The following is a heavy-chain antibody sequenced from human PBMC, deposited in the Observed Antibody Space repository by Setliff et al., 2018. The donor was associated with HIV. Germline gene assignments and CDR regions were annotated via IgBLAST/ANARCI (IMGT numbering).Heavy chain of an antibody. Sequence: ASVKVSCKASGYTFTSYGISWVRQAPGQGLEWMGWISAYNGNTNYAQKLQGRVTMTTDTSTSTAYMELRSLRSDDTAVYYCARHEYYYDRSGYYGMNKPYLQHWGQGTLVTVSS. J-gene: IGHJ1*01. CDR1: GYTFTSYG. CDR2: ISAYNGNT. V-gene: IGHV1-18*01. D-gene: IGHD3-22*01. CDR3: ARHEYYYDRSGYYGMNKPYLQH.